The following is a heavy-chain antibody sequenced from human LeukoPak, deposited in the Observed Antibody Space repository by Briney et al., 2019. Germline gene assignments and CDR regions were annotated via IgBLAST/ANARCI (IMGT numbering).Heavy chain of an antibody. J-gene: IGHJ3*02. V-gene: IGHV3-7*01. CDR3: ARENEYDAFDI. D-gene: IGHD6-6*01. CDR2: IKHDGSER. Sequence: GGSLRLSCAASGFAFSGSAMHWVRQAPGKGLEWVANIKHDGSERYYVDSVKGRFTISRDNAKNSLYLQMNSLRAEDTAVYYCARENEYDAFDIWGQGTMVTVSS. CDR1: GFAFSGSA.